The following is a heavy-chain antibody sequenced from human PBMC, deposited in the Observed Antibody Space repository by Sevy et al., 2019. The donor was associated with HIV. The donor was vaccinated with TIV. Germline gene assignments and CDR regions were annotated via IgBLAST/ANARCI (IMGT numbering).Heavy chain of an antibody. D-gene: IGHD5-18*01. V-gene: IGHV3-9*01. CDR1: GFTFDDYA. CDR3: AKGGGYSYVPNWFDP. Sequence: GGSLRLSCAASGFTFDDYAMHWVRQAPGKGLEWVSGISWNSGSICYADSVKGRFTISRDNAKNSLYLQMNSLRAEDTALYYCAKGGGYSYVPNWFDPWGQGTLVTVSS. J-gene: IGHJ5*02. CDR2: ISWNSGSI.